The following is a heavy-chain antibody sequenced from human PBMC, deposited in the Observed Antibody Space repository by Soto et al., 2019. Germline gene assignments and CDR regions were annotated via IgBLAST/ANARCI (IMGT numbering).Heavy chain of an antibody. J-gene: IGHJ4*02. V-gene: IGHV6-1*01. D-gene: IGHD1-1*01. CDR3: ARVSHLGLEHDS. CDR1: GDSVSSNVAA. Sequence: QVRLQQSGPGLVRPSQTLSLTCAISGDSVSSNVAAWTWIRQSPSRGLEWLGRTFYRSNWNYNYAVSVTSRMTINPDTSRNQFSLQLNSVPPEDTTMYYCARVSHLGLEHDSWGQGTLVTVSS. CDR2: TFYRSNWNY.